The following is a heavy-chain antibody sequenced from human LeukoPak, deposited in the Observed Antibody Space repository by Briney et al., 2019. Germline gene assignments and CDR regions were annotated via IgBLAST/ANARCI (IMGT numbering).Heavy chain of an antibody. J-gene: IGHJ4*02. CDR2: ISGSGGST. D-gene: IGHD6-19*01. Sequence: PGGSLRLSCAASGFTFSSYAMSWVRQAPGKGLEWVSAISGSGGSTYYADSVKGRFTISRDNSKNTLYLQMNSLRAEDTAVYYCAKDRGDSSGWSTEYYFDYWGQGTLVTVS. CDR1: GFTFSSYA. V-gene: IGHV3-23*01. CDR3: AKDRGDSSGWSTEYYFDY.